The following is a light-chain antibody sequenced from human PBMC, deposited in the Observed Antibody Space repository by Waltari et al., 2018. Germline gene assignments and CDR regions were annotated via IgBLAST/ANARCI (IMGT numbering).Light chain of an antibody. CDR2: AVS. J-gene: IGLJ3*02. Sequence: QSALTHPASVSGSPGQSLTISCTGTSSDGGNYNLVSWYQQHPGRAPKLIIYAVSERPSGVSNRFSGSKSANTASLTVSGLQAEDEADYYCCSYAGRTTWVFGGGTNLTVL. CDR3: CSYAGRTTWV. V-gene: IGLV2-23*02. CDR1: SSDGGNYNL.